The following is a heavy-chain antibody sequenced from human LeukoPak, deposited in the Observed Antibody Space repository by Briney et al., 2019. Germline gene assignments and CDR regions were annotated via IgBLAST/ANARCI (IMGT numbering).Heavy chain of an antibody. J-gene: IGHJ4*02. Sequence: GASVKVSCKASGGTFSSYAISWVRQAPGQGLEWMGGIIPIFGTANYAQKLQGRVTMTTDTSTSTAYMGLRSLRSDDTAVYYCARDMVRGVIIWDYWGQGTLVTVSS. V-gene: IGHV1-69*05. CDR1: GGTFSSYA. D-gene: IGHD3-10*01. CDR3: ARDMVRGVIIWDY. CDR2: IIPIFGTA.